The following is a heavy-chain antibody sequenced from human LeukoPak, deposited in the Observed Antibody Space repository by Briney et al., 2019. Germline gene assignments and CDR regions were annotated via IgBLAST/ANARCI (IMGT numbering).Heavy chain of an antibody. Sequence: GGSLRLSCAASGFPFSNYEMNWVRQAPGKGLEWVSYISSSGSAIYYADSVKGRFSISRDNAKNSLYLQMNSLRAEDTGVYYCARDGSGWFFDYWGQGILVTVSS. CDR2: ISSSGSAI. J-gene: IGHJ4*02. CDR3: ARDGSGWFFDY. D-gene: IGHD6-19*01. V-gene: IGHV3-48*03. CDR1: GFPFSNYE.